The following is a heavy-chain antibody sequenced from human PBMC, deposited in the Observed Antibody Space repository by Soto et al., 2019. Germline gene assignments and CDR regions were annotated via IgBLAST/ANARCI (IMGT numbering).Heavy chain of an antibody. CDR3: ARGSGGSSYYYYGMDV. J-gene: IGHJ6*02. CDR2: IIPIFGTA. D-gene: IGHD2-15*01. Sequence: QVQLVQSGAEVKKPGSSVKVSCKASGGTFSSYAIHWVRQAPGQGLEWMGGIIPIFGTANYAQKFQGRVTITADESTSTAYMELSSLRSEDTAVYYCARGSGGSSYYYYGMDVWGQGTTVTVSS. CDR1: GGTFSSYA. V-gene: IGHV1-69*12.